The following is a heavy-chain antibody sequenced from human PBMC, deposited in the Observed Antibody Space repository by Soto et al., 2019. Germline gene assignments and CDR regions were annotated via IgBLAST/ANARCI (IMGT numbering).Heavy chain of an antibody. CDR1: GYRFTSYA. Sequence: ASVKVSCEACGYRFTSYAMHWVRQAPGQRLEWMGWINAGNGNTKYSQKFQGRVTITRDTSASTAYMELSSLRSEDTAVYYCARAAPRYCSGGSCYSGRDYWGQGTLVTVSS. J-gene: IGHJ4*02. CDR2: INAGNGNT. V-gene: IGHV1-3*01. CDR3: ARAAPRYCSGGSCYSGRDY. D-gene: IGHD2-15*01.